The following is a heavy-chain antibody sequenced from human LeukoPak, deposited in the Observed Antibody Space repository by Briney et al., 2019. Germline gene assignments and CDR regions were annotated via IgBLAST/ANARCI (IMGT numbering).Heavy chain of an antibody. CDR1: GGSFSGYY. J-gene: IGHJ4*02. CDR3: ARGGSYPTSNDY. V-gene: IGHV4-34*01. Sequence: SETLSLTCTVYGGSFSGYYWSWIRQPPGKGLEWIGEIHHSGTTNYNPSLKSRVTISLDTSKNQFSLKASSVTAADTAVYYCARGGSYPTSNDYWGQGTLVTVSS. CDR2: IHHSGTT. D-gene: IGHD1-26*01.